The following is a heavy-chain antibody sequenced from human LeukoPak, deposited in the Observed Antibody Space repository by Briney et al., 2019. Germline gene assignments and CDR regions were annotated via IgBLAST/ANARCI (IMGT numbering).Heavy chain of an antibody. V-gene: IGHV1-24*01. CDR1: GYTLTELS. D-gene: IGHD1-26*01. J-gene: IGHJ5*02. CDR3: ATEQGLRVGARINWFDP. CDR2: FDPEDGET. Sequence: ASVKVSCKVSGYTLTELSMHWVRQAPGKGLEWKGGFDPEDGETIYAQKFQGRVTMTEDTSTDTAYMELSSLRSDDTAVYYCATEQGLRVGARINWFDPWGQGTLVTVSS.